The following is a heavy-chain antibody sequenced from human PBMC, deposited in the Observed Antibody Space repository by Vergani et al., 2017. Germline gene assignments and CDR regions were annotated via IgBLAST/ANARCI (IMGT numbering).Heavy chain of an antibody. J-gene: IGHJ6*03. CDR2: IYSGGST. V-gene: IGHV3-66*02. CDR1: GFTVSSNY. CDR3: ARDLRSSSSFYYYYYMDV. D-gene: IGHD6-6*01. Sequence: EVQLVESGGGLVQPGGSLRLSCAASGFTVSSNYMSWVRQAPGKRLEWVSVIYSGGSTYYADSVKGRFTISRDNSKNTLYLQMNSLRAEDTAVYYCARDLRSSSSFYYYYYMDVWGKGTTVTVSS.